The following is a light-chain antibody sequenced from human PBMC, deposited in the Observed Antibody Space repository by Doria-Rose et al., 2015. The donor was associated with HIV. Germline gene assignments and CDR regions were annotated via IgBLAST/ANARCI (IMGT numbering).Light chain of an antibody. Sequence: VLTQSPGTLSLSPGERATLSCRASQSFSSTYLAWYQQKPGQAPSRLIYDGSTRDTGIPDRFSAGGSGADFTLTINRLEPEDFALYYCHQYGTSWTFGQGTKVEI. CDR1: QSFSSTY. CDR3: HQYGTSWT. CDR2: DGS. J-gene: IGKJ1*01. V-gene: IGKV3-20*01.